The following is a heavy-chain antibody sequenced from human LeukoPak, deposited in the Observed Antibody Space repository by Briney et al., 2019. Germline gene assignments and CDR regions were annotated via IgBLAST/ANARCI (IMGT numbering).Heavy chain of an antibody. D-gene: IGHD6-13*01. CDR1: GFTFSSYG. CDR2: IRYDGSNK. Sequence: GGSLRLSCAASGFTFSSYGMHWVRQAPGKGLEWVAFIRYDGSNKYYADSVKGRFTISRDNSKNTLYLQMNSLRAEDTAVYYCARVPRLAAAGTYDYWGQGTLVTVSS. V-gene: IGHV3-30*02. J-gene: IGHJ4*02. CDR3: ARVPRLAAAGTYDY.